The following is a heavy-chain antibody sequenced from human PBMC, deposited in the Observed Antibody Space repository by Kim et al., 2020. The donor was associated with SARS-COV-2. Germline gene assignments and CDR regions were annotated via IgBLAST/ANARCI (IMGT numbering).Heavy chain of an antibody. CDR1: GFKISSYA. J-gene: IGHJ4*01. Sequence: GGSLRLSCAASGFKISSYAMSWVRQAPGKGLEWVSGMSGSGGSSTYYADSVKGRFIISRDKSKNTVHLEMSSLRVEYTAVYYCAKASGQGSETTPFDYWG. D-gene: IGHD3-10*01. CDR3: AKASGQGSETTPFDY. V-gene: IGHV3-23*01. CDR2: MSGSGGSST.